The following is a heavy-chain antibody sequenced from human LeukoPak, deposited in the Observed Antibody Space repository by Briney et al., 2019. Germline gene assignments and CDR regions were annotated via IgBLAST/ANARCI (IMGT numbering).Heavy chain of an antibody. D-gene: IGHD2-15*01. V-gene: IGHV1-69*13. CDR2: IIPIFGTA. Sequence: SVKVSCKASGGTFSSYAISWVRQAPGQGLEWMGGIIPIFGTANYAQKFQGRVTITADESTSTAYMELSSLRSEDTAVYYCARVKTSLGYCSGGSCYSPADYWGQGTLVTVSS. CDR1: GGTFSSYA. CDR3: ARVKTSLGYCSGGSCYSPADY. J-gene: IGHJ4*02.